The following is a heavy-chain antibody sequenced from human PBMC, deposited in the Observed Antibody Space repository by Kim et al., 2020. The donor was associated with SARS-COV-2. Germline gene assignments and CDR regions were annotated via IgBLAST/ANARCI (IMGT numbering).Heavy chain of an antibody. J-gene: IGHJ4*02. V-gene: IGHV3-64*01. D-gene: IGHD5-12*01. Sequence: GGSLRLSCAASGFTFSHYVMYWVRQAPGKGLEYVSGISSSGGRTYHAKSVKDRFTISRDNSQNTLYLQMGSLRPEDMAVYYCVRGGYDWGYDFDYWGQGTLVTVSS. CDR3: VRGGYDWGYDFDY. CDR1: GFTFSHYV. CDR2: ISSSGGRT.